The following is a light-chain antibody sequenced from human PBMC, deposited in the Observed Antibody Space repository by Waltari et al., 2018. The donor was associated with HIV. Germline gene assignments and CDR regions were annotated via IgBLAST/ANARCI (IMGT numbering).Light chain of an antibody. J-gene: IGLJ3*02. CDR1: SSNIGAGYD. CDR3: QSYDSTGV. Sequence: QSVLTQPPSVSGAPGQRVTISCTGSSSNIGAGYDVPWYQQLPGTAPKLLIYGNSDRPSGVPDRCSGSKSGTSASLAITGRQAEDEADYYCQSYDSTGVFGGGTKLTVL. V-gene: IGLV1-40*01. CDR2: GNS.